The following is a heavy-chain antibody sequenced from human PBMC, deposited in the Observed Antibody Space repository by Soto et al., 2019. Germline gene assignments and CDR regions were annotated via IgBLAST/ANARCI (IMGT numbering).Heavy chain of an antibody. D-gene: IGHD3-10*01. J-gene: IGHJ5*02. CDR3: AGRSSLASVQVYFGEISNYNWFDP. CDR2: IYHSGST. Sequence: QLQLQESGPGLVKPSETLSLTCTVSNGSISSAIYYWGWIRQPPGKGLEWIGSIYHSGSTYYNPSLQGRFTIPWERSKTHFSRNLSSVPAADPVVYFCAGRSSLASVQVYFGEISNYNWFDPWGQGTLVTVSS. CDR1: NGSISSAIYY. V-gene: IGHV4-39*01.